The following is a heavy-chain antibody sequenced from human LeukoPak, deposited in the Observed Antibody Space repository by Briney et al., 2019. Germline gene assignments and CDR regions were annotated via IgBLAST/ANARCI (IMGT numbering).Heavy chain of an antibody. CDR3: AKTYDSGAYYPDY. V-gene: IGHV1-2*02. D-gene: IGHD3-22*01. CDR1: GYTFTGYY. Sequence: ASVKVSCKTSGYTFTGYYMHWVRQAPGQGLEWMGWINPNSGGTNYAEKFQGRVTMNRDTSINTAYMELSSLRSDDTAVYYCAKTYDSGAYYPDYWGQGTLVTVSS. CDR2: INPNSGGT. J-gene: IGHJ4*02.